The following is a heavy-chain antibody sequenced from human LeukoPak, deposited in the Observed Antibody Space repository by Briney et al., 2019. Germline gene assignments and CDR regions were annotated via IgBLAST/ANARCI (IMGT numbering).Heavy chain of an antibody. CDR2: IYYTGST. CDR1: GGSISRYY. V-gene: IGHV4-59*12. D-gene: IGHD3-3*01. Sequence: SETLSLTCTVSGGSISRYYGSWIRQSPGKGLEWIGYIYYTGSTNYNPSLKSRVTMSVDTSKNQFSLKLSSVTAADTAVYYCARDRYYDFWSGYYLYWGQGTLVTVSS. J-gene: IGHJ4*02. CDR3: ARDRYYDFWSGYYLY.